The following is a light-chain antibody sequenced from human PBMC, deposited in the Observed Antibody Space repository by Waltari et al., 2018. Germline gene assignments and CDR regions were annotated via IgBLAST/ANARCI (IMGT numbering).Light chain of an antibody. J-gene: IGKJ4*01. CDR2: DAS. CDR1: QGINHD. Sequence: DIQMTQSPSSLAASVRVNVTITCQASQGINHDLNWYQQKPGKAPKVLIYDASNLETGVPSRFSGSRSGTHFTFTISSLQPEDIATYYCQQYDNLPSFGGGTKVEI. V-gene: IGKV1-33*01. CDR3: QQYDNLPS.